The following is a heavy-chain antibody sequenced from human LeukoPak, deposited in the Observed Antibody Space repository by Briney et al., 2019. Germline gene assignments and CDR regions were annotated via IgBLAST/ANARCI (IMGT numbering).Heavy chain of an antibody. Sequence: GGSLRLSCAASGFNFRDAAMTWVRQAPGKGLEWVSLISFSGDNSYYADSVKGRFTISRDNSKNTLYLQMSSLRAEDTAVYYCVKRAGYNYDYWGQGTLVTVSS. D-gene: IGHD5-24*01. CDR1: GFNFRDAA. CDR3: VKRAGYNYDY. J-gene: IGHJ4*02. CDR2: ISFSGDNS. V-gene: IGHV3-23*01.